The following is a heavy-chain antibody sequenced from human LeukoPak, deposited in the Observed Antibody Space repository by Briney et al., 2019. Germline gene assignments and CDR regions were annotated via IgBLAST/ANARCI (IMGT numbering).Heavy chain of an antibody. CDR3: ARGKGIYCGGDCSALDY. CDR2: IITNGAST. CDR1: GFTFNSYA. D-gene: IGHD2-21*02. Sequence: GVSLRLSCAASGFTFNSYAMHWVGQAPGKGLEYRSAIITNGASTYYADSVKARFSIPRDNSKNPLYLQMGSLRAEDMAVYYCARGKGIYCGGDCSALDYWGQGTLVTVSS. J-gene: IGHJ4*02. V-gene: IGHV3-64*02.